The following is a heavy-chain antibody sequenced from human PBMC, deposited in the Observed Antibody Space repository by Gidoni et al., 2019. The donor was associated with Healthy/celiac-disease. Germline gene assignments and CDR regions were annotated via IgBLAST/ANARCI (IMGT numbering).Heavy chain of an antibody. CDR2: ISGSGGST. J-gene: IGHJ4*02. V-gene: IGHV3-23*01. CDR3: AKGLTFGIAVAGDDY. Sequence: EVQLLESGGGLVQPGGSLRLSCAPSGFPFRSYAMSWVRQGPGKGLEWVSAISGSGGSTYDADSVKGRFTISRDNSKNTLYLQMNSLRAEDTAVYYCAKGLTFGIAVAGDDYWGQGTLVTVSS. D-gene: IGHD6-19*01. CDR1: GFPFRSYA.